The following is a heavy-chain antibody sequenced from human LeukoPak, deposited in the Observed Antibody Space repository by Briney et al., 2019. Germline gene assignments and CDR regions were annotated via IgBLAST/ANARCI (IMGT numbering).Heavy chain of an antibody. V-gene: IGHV3-23*01. CDR2: ISTSGGST. J-gene: IGHJ4*02. Sequence: PGGSLRLSCAASGFTFSSYAMSWVRQAPGKGLEWVSAISTSGGSTYYADSVKGRFTISRDTSKNTLYLQMNSLRAEDTAVYYCAKRIAVGGTYYFDQWGQGTLVTVSS. CDR3: AKRIAVGGTYYFDQ. D-gene: IGHD6-19*01. CDR1: GFTFSSYA.